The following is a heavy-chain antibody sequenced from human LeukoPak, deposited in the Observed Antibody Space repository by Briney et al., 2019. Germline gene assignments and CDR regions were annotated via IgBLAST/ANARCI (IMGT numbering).Heavy chain of an antibody. CDR1: GGSISSYY. CDR3: ARSHRLDTTVTTNYYYYGMDV. D-gene: IGHD4-17*01. J-gene: IGHJ6*02. CDR2: IYYSGST. Sequence: ASETLSLTCTVSGGSISSYYWSWIRQPPGKGLEWIGYIYYSGSTNYNPSLKSRVTISVDTSKNQFSLKLSSVTAADTAVYYCARSHRLDTTVTTNYYYYGMDVWGQGTTVTVSS. V-gene: IGHV4-59*12.